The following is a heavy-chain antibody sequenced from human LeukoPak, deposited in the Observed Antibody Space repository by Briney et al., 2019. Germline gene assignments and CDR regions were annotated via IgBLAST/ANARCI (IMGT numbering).Heavy chain of an antibody. Sequence: ASVKVSCKASGYIFTNYALNWVRQAPGQGLEWMGWISVYNGNTNYAQNLQGRVTMTTNTSTSTAYMELRSLRSDDTAAYYCARAFCSSTGCYADYWGQGTLVTVSS. CDR3: ARAFCSSTGCYADY. V-gene: IGHV1-18*01. J-gene: IGHJ4*02. CDR2: ISVYNGNT. D-gene: IGHD2-2*01. CDR1: GYIFTNYA.